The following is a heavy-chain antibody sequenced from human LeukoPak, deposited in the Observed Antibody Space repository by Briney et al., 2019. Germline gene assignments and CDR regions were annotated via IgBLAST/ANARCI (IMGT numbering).Heavy chain of an antibody. CDR1: GYTFTSYG. CDR2: IIAYNGNT. V-gene: IGHV1-18*01. CDR3: ARDLRLYSSSWYSYFDY. Sequence: ASVKVSCKASGYTFTSYGISWVRQAPGQGLEWMGGIIAYNGNTNYAQKLQGRVTMTTDTSTSTAYMELRSLRSDDTAVYYCARDLRLYSSSWYSYFDYWGQGTLVTVSS. J-gene: IGHJ4*02. D-gene: IGHD6-13*01.